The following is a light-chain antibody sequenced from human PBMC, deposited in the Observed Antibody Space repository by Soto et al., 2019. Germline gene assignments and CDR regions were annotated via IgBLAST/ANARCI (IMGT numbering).Light chain of an antibody. J-gene: IGKJ1*01. CDR1: QSVSNN. CDR2: GAS. V-gene: IGKV3-15*01. Sequence: EIVMTQSPATLSVSPGERVTLSCRASQSVSNNLAWYQQKPGQAPRLLIYGASTRATGIPARFSGSVSGTEFTLTIISLQSEDFSVYFCHQYDNWPPWTFGQGTKVEIK. CDR3: HQYDNWPPWT.